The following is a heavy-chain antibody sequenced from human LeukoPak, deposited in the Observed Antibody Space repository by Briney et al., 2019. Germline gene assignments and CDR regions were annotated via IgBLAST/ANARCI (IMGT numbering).Heavy chain of an antibody. J-gene: IGHJ4*02. Sequence: ASVKVSCKASGYTFTSYYMHWVRQAPGQGLEWMGIINPSGGGTNYAQKFQGRVTMTRDTSISTAYMELSRLRSDDSAVYYCARFDQVSETAGGYWGQGTLVTVSS. V-gene: IGHV1-2*02. CDR2: INPSGGGT. CDR1: GYTFTSYY. D-gene: IGHD5/OR15-5a*01. CDR3: ARFDQVSETAGGY.